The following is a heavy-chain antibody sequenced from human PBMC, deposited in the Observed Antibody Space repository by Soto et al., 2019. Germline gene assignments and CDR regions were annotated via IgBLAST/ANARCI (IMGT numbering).Heavy chain of an antibody. D-gene: IGHD1-26*01. Sequence: QVQLVQSGAEVKKPGASVKVSCKVSGYTLTELSMHWVRQAPGKGLEWMGGFDPEDGETIYAQKFQGRVTRTEDTSTDTAYMELSSLRSEDTAVYYCATDRGGSYPYYFDYWGQGTLVTVSS. V-gene: IGHV1-24*01. CDR1: GYTLTELS. J-gene: IGHJ4*02. CDR3: ATDRGGSYPYYFDY. CDR2: FDPEDGET.